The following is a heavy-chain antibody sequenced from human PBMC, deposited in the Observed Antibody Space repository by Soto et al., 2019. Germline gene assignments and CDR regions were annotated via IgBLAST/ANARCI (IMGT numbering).Heavy chain of an antibody. J-gene: IGHJ4*02. D-gene: IGHD3-10*01. CDR2: ISWTGGRI. V-gene: IGHV3-9*01. CDR1: GFTFDDYT. CDR3: AKDTGAGYGSGNINY. Sequence: EVQLVESGVGLIQPGRSLRLSCAGSGFTFDDYTMYWVRQPPGKGLEWVSGISWTGGRIGYADSMKGRFTISRDNAKNSWYLEMNSLRPEDTALYYCAKDTGAGYGSGNINYRGQGTLVTVSS.